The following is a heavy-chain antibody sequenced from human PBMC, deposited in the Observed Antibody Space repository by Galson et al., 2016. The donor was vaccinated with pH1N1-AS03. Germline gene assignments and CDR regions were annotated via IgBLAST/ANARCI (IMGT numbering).Heavy chain of an antibody. D-gene: IGHD3-3*01. J-gene: IGHJ4*02. CDR3: AREGDDFWGESKYGPDF. Sequence: SLRLSCAASGFTFSSYAMYWVRQAPGKGLEYVSAISGNGVSTYYANSVKGRFTISRDNSKNTLCLQMGSLRAEDTAIYYCAREGDDFWGESKYGPDFWGQGTLVTVSS. V-gene: IGHV3-64*01. CDR1: GFTFSSYA. CDR2: ISGNGVST.